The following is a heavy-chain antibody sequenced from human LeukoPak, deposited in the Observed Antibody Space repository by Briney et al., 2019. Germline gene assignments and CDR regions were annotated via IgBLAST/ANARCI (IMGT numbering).Heavy chain of an antibody. CDR2: IYYSGST. D-gene: IGHD1-26*01. CDR3: AREGSGSYGPDAFDI. J-gene: IGHJ3*02. Sequence: PSETLSLTCTVSGGSISSGGYYWSWIRQPPGKGLEWIGYIYYSGSTNYNPSLKSRVTISVDTSKNQFSLKLSSVTAADTAVYYCAREGSGSYGPDAFDIWGQGTMVTVSS. CDR1: GGSISSGGYY. V-gene: IGHV4-61*08.